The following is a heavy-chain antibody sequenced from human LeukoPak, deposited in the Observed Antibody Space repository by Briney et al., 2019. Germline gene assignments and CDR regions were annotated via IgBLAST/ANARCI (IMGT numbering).Heavy chain of an antibody. V-gene: IGHV3-21*01. D-gene: IGHD6-13*01. J-gene: IGHJ4*02. CDR2: ISSSSSYI. Sequence: GGSLRLSCAASGFTFSSYSMNWVRQAPGKGLEWVSSISSSSSYIYYADSVKGRFTISRGNAKNSLYLQMNSLRAEDTAVYYCARSSWQQLVYYWGQGTLVTVSS. CDR3: ARSSWQQLVYY. CDR1: GFTFSSYS.